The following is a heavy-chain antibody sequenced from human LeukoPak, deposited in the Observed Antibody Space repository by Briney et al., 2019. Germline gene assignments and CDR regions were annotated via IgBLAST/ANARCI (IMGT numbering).Heavy chain of an antibody. CDR1: GYTLTSYG. Sequence: GASVKVSCKASGYTLTSYGISWVRQAPGQGLEWMGWISAYNGNTNYAQKLQGRVTMTTDTSTSTAYMELRSLRSDDTAVYYCSMVGATTGDDAFDIWGQGTMVTVSS. D-gene: IGHD1-26*01. V-gene: IGHV1-18*01. CDR3: SMVGATTGDDAFDI. J-gene: IGHJ3*02. CDR2: ISAYNGNT.